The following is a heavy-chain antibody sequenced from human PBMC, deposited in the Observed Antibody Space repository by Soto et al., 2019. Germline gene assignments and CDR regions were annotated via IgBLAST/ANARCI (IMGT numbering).Heavy chain of an antibody. J-gene: IGHJ3*02. V-gene: IGHV3-74*01. CDR2: INSDGSST. CDR1: GFTFSSYW. CDR3: ARDKNPYYYDSSGYYWHAFDI. D-gene: IGHD3-22*01. Sequence: EVQLVESGGGLVQPGGSLRLSCAASGFTFSSYWMHWVRQAPGKGLVWVSRINSDGSSTSYADSVKGRFTISRDNAKNTLYLQMNSLRAEDTAVYYCARDKNPYYYDSSGYYWHAFDIWGQGTMVTVSS.